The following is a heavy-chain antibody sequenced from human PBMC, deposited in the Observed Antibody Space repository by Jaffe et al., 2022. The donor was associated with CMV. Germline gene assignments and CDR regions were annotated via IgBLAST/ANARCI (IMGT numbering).Heavy chain of an antibody. D-gene: IGHD5-18*01. V-gene: IGHV3-9*01. Sequence: EVQLVESGGGLVQPGRSLRLSCAASGFTFDDYAMHWVRQAPGKGLEWVSGISWNSGSIGYADSVKGRFTISRDNAKNSLYLQMNSLRAEDTALYYCAKEARGYSYGTGGFDYWGQGTLVTVSS. CDR3: AKEARGYSYGTGGFDY. J-gene: IGHJ4*02. CDR2: ISWNSGSI. CDR1: GFTFDDYA.